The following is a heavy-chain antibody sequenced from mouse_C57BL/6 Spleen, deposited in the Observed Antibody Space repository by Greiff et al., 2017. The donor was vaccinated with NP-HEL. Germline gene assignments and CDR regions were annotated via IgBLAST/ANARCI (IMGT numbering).Heavy chain of an antibody. CDR3: ARFHYDYDGYFDY. CDR2: IYPSDSET. D-gene: IGHD2-4*01. Sequence: QVQLKQPGAELVRPGSSVKLSCKASGYTFTSYWMDWVKQRPGQGLEWIGNIYPSDSETHYNQKFKDKATLTVDKSSSTAYMQLSSLTSEDSAVYYGARFHYDYDGYFDYWGQGTTLTVSS. V-gene: IGHV1-61*01. CDR1: GYTFTSYW. J-gene: IGHJ2*01.